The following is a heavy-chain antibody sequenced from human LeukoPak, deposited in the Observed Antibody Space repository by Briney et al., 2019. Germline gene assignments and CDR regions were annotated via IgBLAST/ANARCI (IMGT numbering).Heavy chain of an antibody. CDR1: GFTFSSYS. V-gene: IGHV3-21*01. D-gene: IGHD1-26*01. CDR3: ARAPHVGATGY. Sequence: GSLRLSCAASGFTFSSYSMNWVRQAPGKGLEWVSSISSSSSYIHYADSVKGRFTISRDNAKNSLYLQMNSLRAEDTAVYYCARAPHVGATGYWGQGTLVTVSS. J-gene: IGHJ4*02. CDR2: ISSSSSYI.